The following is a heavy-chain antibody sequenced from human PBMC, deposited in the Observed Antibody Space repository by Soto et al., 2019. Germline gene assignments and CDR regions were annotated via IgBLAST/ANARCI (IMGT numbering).Heavy chain of an antibody. CDR2: VSAYNGNT. D-gene: IGHD4-4*01. Sequence: QVQLVQSGAEVKKPGASVKVSCKASGYTFTSYGISWVRQAPGQGLEWMGWVSAYNGNTNYAQKLQGRVTMTTDTSTNTAYMGLESLRSEDTAVYYCARDDLGRDYSNYFAYYYGMDVWGQGTTVTLSS. V-gene: IGHV1-18*04. CDR3: ARDDLGRDYSNYFAYYYGMDV. J-gene: IGHJ6*02. CDR1: GYTFTSYG.